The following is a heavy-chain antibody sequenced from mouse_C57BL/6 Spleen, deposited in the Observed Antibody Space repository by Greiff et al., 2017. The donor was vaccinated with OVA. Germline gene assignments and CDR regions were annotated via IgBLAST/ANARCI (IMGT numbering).Heavy chain of an antibody. CDR1: GFTFSSYA. CDR2: ISSGGDYT. V-gene: IGHV5-9-1*02. Sequence: DVMLVESGAGLVKPGGSLKLSCAASGFTFSSYAMSWVRQTPEKGLEWVAYISSGGDYTYYADTLKGRVTMSRDNSRNTLYLQISRLKSEDTDMYSCTGDITTGAMDYWGQGTSVTVSS. D-gene: IGHD1-1*01. CDR3: TGDITTGAMDY. J-gene: IGHJ4*01.